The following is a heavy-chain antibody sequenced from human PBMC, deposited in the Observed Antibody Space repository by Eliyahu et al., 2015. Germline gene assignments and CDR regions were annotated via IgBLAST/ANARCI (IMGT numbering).Heavy chain of an antibody. CDR1: GGSFSGYY. D-gene: IGHD1-26*01. CDR2: INHSGST. J-gene: IGHJ5*02. V-gene: IGHV4-34*01. Sequence: QVQLQQWGAGLLKPSETLSLTCAVYGGSFSGYYWSWIRQPPGKGLEWIGEINHSGSTNYNPSLKSRVTISVDTSKNQFSLKLSSVTAADTAVYYCARGVGVGATQTHWFDPWGQGTLVTVSS. CDR3: ARGVGVGATQTHWFDP.